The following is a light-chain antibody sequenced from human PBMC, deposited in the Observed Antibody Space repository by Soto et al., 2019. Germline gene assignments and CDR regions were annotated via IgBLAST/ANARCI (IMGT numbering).Light chain of an antibody. J-gene: IGLJ2*01. CDR1: SSNIGSFYD. CDR2: GDN. Sequence: QSVLTQPPSVSGAPGQRVTIPCTGSSSNIGSFYDVHWYQQLPGTVPKLLIYGDNNRPSGVPDQFSGSKSGPSASLAITGLQPEDEADYYCQSYDNSLSHVVFGGGTKLTVL. CDR3: QSYDNSLSHVV. V-gene: IGLV1-40*01.